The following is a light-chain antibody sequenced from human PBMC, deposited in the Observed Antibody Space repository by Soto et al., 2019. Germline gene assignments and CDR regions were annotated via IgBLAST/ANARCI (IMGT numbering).Light chain of an antibody. CDR2: DVS. CDR1: SSDVGSYNY. V-gene: IGLV2-14*01. J-gene: IGLJ1*01. Sequence: QSALTQPASVSGSPGQSITISCTGTSSDVGSYNYVSWYQQHPGKAPKLMIYDVSDRPSGVSNRFSGSKSGNTASLTISGLQAEDEADYYCSSYTSSSTFPCVFGTGTRSPS. CDR3: SSYTSSSTFPCV.